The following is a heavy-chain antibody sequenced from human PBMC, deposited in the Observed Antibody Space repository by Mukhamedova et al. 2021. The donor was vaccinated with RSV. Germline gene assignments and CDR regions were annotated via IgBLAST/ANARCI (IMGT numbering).Heavy chain of an antibody. D-gene: IGHD1-14*01. Sequence: GKGLEWVSFISSANTYTRYADSVKGRFTISRDDAKNSLFLQMDSLRAEDTAVYYCARAEKPGAARKFDFWGQGVLVTVSS. J-gene: IGHJ4*02. CDR2: ISSANTYT. CDR3: ARAEKPGAARKFDF. V-gene: IGHV3-11*06.